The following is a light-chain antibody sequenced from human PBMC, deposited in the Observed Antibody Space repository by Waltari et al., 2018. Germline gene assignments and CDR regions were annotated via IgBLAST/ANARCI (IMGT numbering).Light chain of an antibody. Sequence: QSVLTQPPSVSAAPGQTVTISCSADSSKIGNNYVSWYQHFPGTAPKLLIYEKNRRPSGSPARFSGSKSGTSATLGITGLQTGDEADYYCGTWDASLGGIFGTGTKVTVL. V-gene: IGLV1-51*02. CDR3: GTWDASLGGI. J-gene: IGLJ1*01. CDR1: SSKIGNNY. CDR2: EKN.